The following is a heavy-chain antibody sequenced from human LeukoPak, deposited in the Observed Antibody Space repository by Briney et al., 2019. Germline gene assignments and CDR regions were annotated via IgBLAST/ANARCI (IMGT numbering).Heavy chain of an antibody. Sequence: GGSLRLSCAASGFTFNRHWMSWVRQAPGKGLEWVASIRQDGSAIHYVDSVKGRFIISRDNAENSLSLQMNSLRAEDTAMCYCARLLDESTVYDLWGQGTLVTVSS. D-gene: IGHD4-17*01. CDR1: GFTFNRHW. J-gene: IGHJ5*02. V-gene: IGHV3-7*01. CDR2: IRQDGSAI. CDR3: ARLLDESTVYDL.